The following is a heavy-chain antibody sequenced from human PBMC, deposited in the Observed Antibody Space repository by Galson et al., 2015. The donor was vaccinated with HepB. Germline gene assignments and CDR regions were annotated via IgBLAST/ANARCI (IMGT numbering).Heavy chain of an antibody. J-gene: IGHJ5*02. V-gene: IGHV1-18*01. CDR1: GYTFTSYG. CDR3: ARAFTMVQGLSNWFDP. CDR2: ISAYNGNT. Sequence: SVKVSCKASGYTFTSYGISWVRQAPGQGLEWMGWISAYNGNTNYAQKLQGRVTMTTDTSTSTAYMELRSLRSDDTAVYYCARAFTMVQGLSNWFDPWGQGTLVTVSS. D-gene: IGHD3-10*01.